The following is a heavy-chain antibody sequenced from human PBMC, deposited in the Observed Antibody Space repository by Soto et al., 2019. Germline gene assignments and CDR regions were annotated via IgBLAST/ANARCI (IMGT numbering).Heavy chain of an antibody. J-gene: IGHJ4*02. CDR2: ISGSGGCT. CDR3: AKDRLGGNFDY. Sequence: GGSLRLSCAASGFTFSSYAMSWVRQAPGKGLEWVSAISGSGGCTYYADSVKGRFTISRDNSKNTLYLQMNSLRVEDTAVYYCAKDRLGGNFDYWGQGTQVTVSS. CDR1: GFTFSSYA. V-gene: IGHV3-23*01.